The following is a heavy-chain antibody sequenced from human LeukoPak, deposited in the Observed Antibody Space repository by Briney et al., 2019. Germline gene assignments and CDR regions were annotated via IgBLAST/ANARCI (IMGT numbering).Heavy chain of an antibody. CDR3: ASRYFDY. J-gene: IGHJ4*02. CDR1: GFTVSSNY. CDR2: IYSGGST. Sequence: GGSLRLSCAASGFTVSSNYMSWVRQAARKGLEWVSVIYSGGSTYYADSVKGRFTISRDNSKNTLYLQMNSLRAEDTAVYYCASRYFDYWGQGTLVTVSS. V-gene: IGHV3-53*01.